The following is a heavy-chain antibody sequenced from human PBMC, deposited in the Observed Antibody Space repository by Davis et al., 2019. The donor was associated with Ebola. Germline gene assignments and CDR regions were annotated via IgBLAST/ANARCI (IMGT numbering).Heavy chain of an antibody. J-gene: IGHJ6*02. Sequence: GGSLRLSCAASGFTVSSNYMSWVRQAPGKGLEWVSVIYSGGSTYYVDSVKGRFTISRDNSKNSLYLQMNSLRAEDTAVYYCARSSIAARPGYYYGMDVWGQGTTVTVSS. V-gene: IGHV3-66*01. D-gene: IGHD6-6*01. CDR3: ARSSIAARPGYYYGMDV. CDR1: GFTVSSNY. CDR2: IYSGGST.